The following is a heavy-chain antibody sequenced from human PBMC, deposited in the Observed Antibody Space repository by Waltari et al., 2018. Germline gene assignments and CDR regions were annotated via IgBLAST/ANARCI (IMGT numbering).Heavy chain of an antibody. CDR3: ARRTS. CDR1: GFAFSNYA. J-gene: IGHJ4*02. CDR2: ISATGSST. Sequence: EVQMLESGGGLVQPGGSLRLSCEASGFAFSNYAMFWVRQTPGKGLEWVSGISATGSSTYNADSVRGRFTISRDNSKSTLFLQINGLRTDDTAVYYCARRTSWGRGTLVTVSS. V-gene: IGHV3-23*01.